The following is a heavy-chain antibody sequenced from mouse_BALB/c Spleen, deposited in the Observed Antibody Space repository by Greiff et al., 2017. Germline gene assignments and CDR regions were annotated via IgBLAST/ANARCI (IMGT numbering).Heavy chain of an antibody. CDR2: ISSGSSTI. J-gene: IGHJ2*01. Sequence: EVKLVESGGGLVQPGGSRKLSCAASGFTFSSFGMHWVRQAPEKGLEWVAYISSGSSTIYYADTVKGRYTISRDNPKNTLFLQMTSLRSEDTAMYYCAREYYGRTYYFDYWGQGTTLTVSS. CDR3: AREYYGRTYYFDY. V-gene: IGHV5-17*02. D-gene: IGHD1-1*01. CDR1: GFTFSSFG.